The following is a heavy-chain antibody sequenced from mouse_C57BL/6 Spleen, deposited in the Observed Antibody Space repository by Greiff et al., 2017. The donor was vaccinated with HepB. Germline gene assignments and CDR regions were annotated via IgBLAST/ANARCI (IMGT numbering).Heavy chain of an antibody. CDR3: ARGSITTVVSTGKSMDY. J-gene: IGHJ4*01. CDR2: IDPSDSYT. D-gene: IGHD1-1*01. CDR1: GYTFTSYW. V-gene: IGHV1-50*01. Sequence: QVQLQQPGAELVKPGASVKLSCKASGYTFTSYWMQWVKQRPGQGLEWIGEIDPSDSYTNYNQKFKGKATLTVDKSSSTADMQLSSLTSEDSAVDYCARGSITTVVSTGKSMDYWGQGTSVTVSS.